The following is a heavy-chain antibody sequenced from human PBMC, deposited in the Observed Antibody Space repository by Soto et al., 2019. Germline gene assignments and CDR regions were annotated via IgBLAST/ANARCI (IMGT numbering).Heavy chain of an antibody. D-gene: IGHD5-12*01. CDR1: GFTFSSYA. CDR2: ISGSGGST. CDR3: AKDLRATTSRGVSDI. J-gene: IGHJ3*02. V-gene: IGHV3-23*01. Sequence: EVQLLESGGGLVQPGGSLRLSCAASGFTFSSYAMSWVRQAPGKGLEWVSGISGSGGSTYYADSVKGRFTISRDNSKNTLYLQMNSLRDEDTAVYYCAKDLRATTSRGVSDIWGQGTMVTVSS.